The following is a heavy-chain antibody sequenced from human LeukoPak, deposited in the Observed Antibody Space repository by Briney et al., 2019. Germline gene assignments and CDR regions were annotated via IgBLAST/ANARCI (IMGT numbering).Heavy chain of an antibody. CDR1: GYTFTGYY. V-gene: IGHV1-2*02. J-gene: IGHJ4*02. CDR3: ARDPRPDDSSGYFGY. CDR2: INPNSGAT. Sequence: GASVKVSCKASGYTFTGYYMHWVRQAPGQGLEWMGWINPNSGATNYAQKFQGRVTMTRDTSTSTVYMELSSLRSEDTAVYYCARDPRPDDSSGYFGYWGQGTLVTVSS. D-gene: IGHD3-22*01.